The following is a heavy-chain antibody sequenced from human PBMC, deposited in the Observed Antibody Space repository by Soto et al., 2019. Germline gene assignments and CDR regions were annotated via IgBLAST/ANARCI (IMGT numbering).Heavy chain of an antibody. CDR1: GFTFRDFY. CDR3: ARVRLDLGVPTQERFYYDMDV. J-gene: IGHJ6*03. V-gene: IGHV3-11*01. D-gene: IGHD4-17*01. Sequence: QVQLVESGGGLVKPGGSLRLSCAASGFTFRDFYMSWIRQAPGKGLEWISQIIGSSSTIYYADSVKGRFTISRDNAKNSLYLQMNSLRAGDTAVYYCARVRLDLGVPTQERFYYDMDVWGKGTTVTVS. CDR2: IIGSSSTI.